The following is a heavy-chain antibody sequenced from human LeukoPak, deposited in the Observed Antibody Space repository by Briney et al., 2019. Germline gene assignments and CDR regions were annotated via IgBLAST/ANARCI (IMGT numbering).Heavy chain of an antibody. V-gene: IGHV3-11*05. CDR2: MSSSSRYT. J-gene: IGHJ3*02. CDR1: GXTFSDYY. D-gene: IGHD2-2*01. Sequence: GGSLRLSCAASGXTFSDYYMNWIRQAPGKGLEWVSYMSSSSRYTNYADSVKGLFTISRDNAKNSLYLQMNNLRAEDTAVYYCARDRYCSSTACLTPDAFDIWGQGTMVTVSS. CDR3: ARDRYCSSTACLTPDAFDI.